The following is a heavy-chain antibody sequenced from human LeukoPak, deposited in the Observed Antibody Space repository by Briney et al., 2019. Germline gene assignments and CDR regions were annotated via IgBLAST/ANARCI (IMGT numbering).Heavy chain of an antibody. CDR1: GFTFSSYE. J-gene: IGHJ4*02. Sequence: GGSLRLSCAASGFTFSSYEMNWVRQAPGKGLEWISHISTGSYIAYADSVKGRFTISRDNAKNSLYLQMNSLRADDTAVYYCTREQDREAAATVIGDYWGQGALVTVSS. V-gene: IGHV3-48*03. D-gene: IGHD2-15*01. CDR2: ISTGSYI. CDR3: TREQDREAAATVIGDY.